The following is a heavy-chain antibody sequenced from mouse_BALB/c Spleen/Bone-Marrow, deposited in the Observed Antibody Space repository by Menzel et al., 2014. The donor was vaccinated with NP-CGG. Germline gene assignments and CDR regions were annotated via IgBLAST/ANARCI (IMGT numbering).Heavy chain of an antibody. CDR2: ISNLAYSI. D-gene: IGHD4-1*01. Sequence: EVQLVESGGGLVQPGGSRKLSCAASGFTFSDYGMAWVRQAPGKGPEWIAFISNLAYSIYYADTVTGRFTISRENAKNTLYLEMSSLRSEDTATYYCARSNWDHSMDYWGQGTSVTVSS. CDR1: GFTFSDYG. V-gene: IGHV5-15*02. CDR3: ARSNWDHSMDY. J-gene: IGHJ4*01.